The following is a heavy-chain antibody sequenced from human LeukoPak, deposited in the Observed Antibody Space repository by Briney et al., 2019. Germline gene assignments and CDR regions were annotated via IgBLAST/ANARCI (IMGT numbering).Heavy chain of an antibody. J-gene: IGHJ6*02. V-gene: IGHV3-21*04. CDR1: GFTFSSYS. CDR2: ISSSSSYI. D-gene: IGHD6-19*01. Sequence: SGGSLRLSCAASGFTFSSYSMNWVRQAPGKGLEWVSSISSSSSYIYYADSVKGRFTISRDNAKSSLYLQMISLRAEDTAVYYCAKAQGIAVAMNYYYYYGMDAWGQGTTVTVSS. CDR3: AKAQGIAVAMNYYYYYGMDA.